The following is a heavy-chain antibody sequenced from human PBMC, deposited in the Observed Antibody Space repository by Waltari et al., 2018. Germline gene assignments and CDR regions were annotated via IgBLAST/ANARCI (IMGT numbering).Heavy chain of an antibody. V-gene: IGHV4-38-2*02. Sequence: QVQLRESGPGLVKPWETLSLTFGISGDSITSGYYWGWVRQPPGKGLEWIGFIYHSGAAHYNPSLKSRVTMSVDTPMNQLSLTLTSVTAADTAVYYCVRDPRYYNNDYFDPWGPGTLVTVSS. CDR3: VRDPRYYNNDYFDP. CDR1: GDSITSGYY. CDR2: IYHSGAA. J-gene: IGHJ5*02. D-gene: IGHD3-9*01.